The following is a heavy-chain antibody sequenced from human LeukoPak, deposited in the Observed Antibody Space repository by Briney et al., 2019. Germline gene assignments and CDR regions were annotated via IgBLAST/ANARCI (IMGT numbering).Heavy chain of an antibody. J-gene: IGHJ4*02. CDR2: IYYSGST. D-gene: IGHD5-18*01. V-gene: IGHV4-59*01. Sequence: PSETLSLTCTVSGGSISSYYWSWIRQPPGKGLEWIGYIYYSGSTNYKPSLKSRVTISVDTSKNQFSLKLSSVTAADTAVYYCARVDTAMVTGLDYWGQGTLVTVSS. CDR1: GGSISSYY. CDR3: ARVDTAMVTGLDY.